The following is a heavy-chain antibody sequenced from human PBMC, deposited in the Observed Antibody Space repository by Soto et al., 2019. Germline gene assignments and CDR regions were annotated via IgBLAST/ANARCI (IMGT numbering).Heavy chain of an antibody. Sequence: EVQLLESGGGLVQPGGSLRLSCAASGFTFSNYAMSWVRQAPGKGLEWVSVISGSGGSTYYADSVKGRFTISRDNPKNTLYLQMNSLGAENTAVYYCAKVIVVIAAAGDYFDHWGQGTLVTLCS. D-gene: IGHD2-21*01. J-gene: IGHJ4*02. CDR1: GFTFSNYA. CDR3: AKVIVVIAAAGDYFDH. V-gene: IGHV3-23*01. CDR2: ISGSGGST.